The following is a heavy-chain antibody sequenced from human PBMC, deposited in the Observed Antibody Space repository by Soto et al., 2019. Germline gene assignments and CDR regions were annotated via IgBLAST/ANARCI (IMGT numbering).Heavy chain of an antibody. D-gene: IGHD4-17*01. Sequence: QMHLVESGGGVAQPGTSLRLSCAASGFTFSNYAMHLVRQAPGKGLELVTIIWYDGSDKNYGDSVKGRFTISRDNSKNPLYLQMNSLRVEDTAVYYCARDSGGDYHNYYMDVWGKGTTVTVSS. J-gene: IGHJ6*03. CDR3: ARDSGGDYHNYYMDV. V-gene: IGHV3-33*01. CDR1: GFTFSNYA. CDR2: IWYDGSDK.